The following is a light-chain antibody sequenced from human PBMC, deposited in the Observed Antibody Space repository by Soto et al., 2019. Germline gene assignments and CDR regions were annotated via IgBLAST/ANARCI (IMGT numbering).Light chain of an antibody. CDR2: KVS. J-gene: IGKJ1*01. CDR3: FQARHSAWT. Sequence: DVVMTQSPLSLPVTLGQPASISCRSGQSLVSSDGNTYLNWFHQRPGQSPRRLIYKVSDRDSGDPDRFGGGGSGVDFSLKISRVQADDAGGYYGFQARHSAWTFRQGDKLDI. V-gene: IGKV2-30*01. CDR1: QSLVSSDGNTY.